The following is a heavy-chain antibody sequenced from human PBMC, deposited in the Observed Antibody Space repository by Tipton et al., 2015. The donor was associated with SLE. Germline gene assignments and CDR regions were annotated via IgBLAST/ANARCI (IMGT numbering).Heavy chain of an antibody. CDR2: VNHSGST. V-gene: IGHV4-34*01. D-gene: IGHD6-13*01. J-gene: IGHJ4*02. CDR3: ARIQQLEYYFDY. Sequence: TLSLTCAVYGGSFSGYYWSWIRQPPGKGLEWIGEVNHSGSTNYNPSLKSRVTISVDTSKNQFSLKLSSVTAADTAVYYCARIQQLEYYFDYWGQGTLVTVSS. CDR1: GGSFSGYY.